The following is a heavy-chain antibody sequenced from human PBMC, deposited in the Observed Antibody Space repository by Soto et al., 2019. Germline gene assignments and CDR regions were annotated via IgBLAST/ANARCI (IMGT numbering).Heavy chain of an antibody. V-gene: IGHV5-10-1*03. Sequence: EVQLEQSGAEVKKPGESLRISCKGSGYSFSKYRISWVRQTPEKGLEWMASIDPSDSYINYSPSFEGYVTISSDKSISTAYLQWSSLKASDTAMYYCTRHLGVPAFDVWGQGTMITVSS. CDR3: TRHLGVPAFDV. D-gene: IGHD1-26*01. CDR1: GYSFSKYR. J-gene: IGHJ3*01. CDR2: IDPSDSYI.